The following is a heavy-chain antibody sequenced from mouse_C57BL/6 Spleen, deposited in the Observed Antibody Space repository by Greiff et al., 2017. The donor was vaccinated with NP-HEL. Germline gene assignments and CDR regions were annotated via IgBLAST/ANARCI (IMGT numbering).Heavy chain of an antibody. CDR3: ARMDDDYWYFEV. CDR2: ISYSGST. J-gene: IGHJ1*03. CDR1: ITSDY. V-gene: IGHV3-8*01. Sequence: EVQLVESGPGLAKPSQTLSITSDYWNWIRKFPVNKLEYMGYISYSGSTYYNPSLKSRISITRDTSKNQYYLQLNSVTTVDEATYYFARMDDDYWYFEVWGTGTTVTVSS. D-gene: IGHD2-12*01.